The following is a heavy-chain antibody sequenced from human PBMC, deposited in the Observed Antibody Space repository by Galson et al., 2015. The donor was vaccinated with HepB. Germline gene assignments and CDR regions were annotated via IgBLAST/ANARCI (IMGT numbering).Heavy chain of an antibody. D-gene: IGHD2-21*01. J-gene: IGHJ4*02. CDR1: GFSFSLYD. V-gene: IGHV3-23*01. Sequence: SLRLSCAASGFSFSLYDMSWVRQAPGKGLEWVSAITCSGGSAYYADFVKGRFTMSRDNSKSTLYLEMNSLRDEDTAIYYCAKHSPLFDYWGQGTLVTVSS. CDR3: AKHSPLFDY. CDR2: ITCSGGSA.